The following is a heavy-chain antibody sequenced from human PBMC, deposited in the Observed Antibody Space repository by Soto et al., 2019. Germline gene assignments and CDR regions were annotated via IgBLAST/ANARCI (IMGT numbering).Heavy chain of an antibody. Sequence: QVQLVQSGAEVKKPGSSVKVSCKASGGTFSSYAISWVRQAPGQGLEWMGGIIPIFGTANYAQKFQGRVTITADESTSTAYMELSSLRSEDTAVYYCAIRRCSGYSPTCYYYYGMDVWGQGTTVTVSS. CDR1: GGTFSSYA. J-gene: IGHJ6*02. V-gene: IGHV1-69*01. CDR2: IIPIFGTA. D-gene: IGHD3-22*01. CDR3: AIRRCSGYSPTCYYYYGMDV.